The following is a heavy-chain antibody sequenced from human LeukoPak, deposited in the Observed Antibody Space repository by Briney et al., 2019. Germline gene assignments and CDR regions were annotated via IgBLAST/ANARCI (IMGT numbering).Heavy chain of an antibody. D-gene: IGHD3/OR15-3a*01. V-gene: IGHV3-49*03. CDR1: GFTFGDYA. CDR3: TRDRDWLSPDY. J-gene: IGHJ4*02. Sequence: GGSLRLSCTASGFTFGDYAMSWFRQAPGKGLEWVGFIRSKAYGGTTEYAASVEGRFTISRDDPKSIAYLQMNSLKTEDTAVYYCTRDRDWLSPDYWGQGTLVTVSS. CDR2: IRSKAYGGTT.